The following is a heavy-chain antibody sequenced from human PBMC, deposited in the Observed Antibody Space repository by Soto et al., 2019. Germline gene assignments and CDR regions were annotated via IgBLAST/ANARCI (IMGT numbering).Heavy chain of an antibody. J-gene: IGHJ6*02. Sequence: GSLRLSCAASGFTFDDYTLHWVRQAPGKGLEWVSLISWDGNSTYYADSVKGRFTISRDNIKNSLYLQMNSLRSEDTALYYCAKERAVVVPDTINYFGIDVWGQGTTVTVSS. CDR1: GFTFDDYT. V-gene: IGHV3-43*01. D-gene: IGHD2-2*01. CDR3: AKERAVVVPDTINYFGIDV. CDR2: ISWDGNST.